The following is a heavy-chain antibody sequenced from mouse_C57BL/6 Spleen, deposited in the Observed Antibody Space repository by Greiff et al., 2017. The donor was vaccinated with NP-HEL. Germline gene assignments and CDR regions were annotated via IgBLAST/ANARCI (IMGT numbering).Heavy chain of an antibody. Sequence: VKLQESGPELVKPGASVKISCKASGYAFSSSWMNWVKQRPGKGLEWIGRIYPGDGDTNYNGKFKGKATLTADKSSSTAYMQLSSLTSEDSAVYFCARAFITTVPDYWGQGTTLTVSS. J-gene: IGHJ2*01. D-gene: IGHD1-1*01. CDR2: IYPGDGDT. CDR1: GYAFSSSW. CDR3: ARAFITTVPDY. V-gene: IGHV1-82*01.